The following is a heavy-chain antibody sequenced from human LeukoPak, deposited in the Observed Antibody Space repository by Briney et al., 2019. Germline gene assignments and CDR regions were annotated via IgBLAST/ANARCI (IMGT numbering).Heavy chain of an antibody. J-gene: IGHJ3*01. Sequence: SGGALGLSFAASGLTFCEFWVRWVRQAPGEGVGWVANTKQDASEKYYVDSVKGRFTISRDNVKNSLFFQMNSLRAEDTAVYYCACSGRGPFDAWGQGTMVTVSS. CDR1: GLTFCEFW. V-gene: IGHV3-7*01. D-gene: IGHD6-19*01. CDR3: ACSGRGPFDA. CDR2: TKQDASEK.